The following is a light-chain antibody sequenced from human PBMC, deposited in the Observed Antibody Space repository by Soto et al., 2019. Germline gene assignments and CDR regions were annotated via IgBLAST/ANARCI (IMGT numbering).Light chain of an antibody. CDR3: QTWGAGIRV. CDR2: VNGDGSH. V-gene: IGLV4-69*01. Sequence: QLVLTQSPSASASLGASVKLTCTLSSGHSNYAIAWHQQQPEKGPQYLMRVNGDGSHTKGDGIPDRFSGSSSGAERYLTISSLQSEDEADYYCQTWGAGIRVFGGGTKLTVL. J-gene: IGLJ3*02. CDR1: SGHSNYA.